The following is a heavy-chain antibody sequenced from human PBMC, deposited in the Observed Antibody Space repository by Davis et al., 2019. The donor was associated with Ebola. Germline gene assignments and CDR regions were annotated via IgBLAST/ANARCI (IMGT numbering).Heavy chain of an antibody. D-gene: IGHD3-10*01. Sequence: MPSETLSLTCTVSGGSISSGNYYWSWIRQHPGKGLEWIGYIYDSGTTYYNPSLMSRVTISVDTSKNQFSLKLSSVTAADTAVYYCARGRGANWFDPWGQGTLVTVSS. CDR3: ARGRGANWFDP. V-gene: IGHV4-30-4*08. CDR2: IYDSGTT. CDR1: GGSISSGNYY. J-gene: IGHJ5*02.